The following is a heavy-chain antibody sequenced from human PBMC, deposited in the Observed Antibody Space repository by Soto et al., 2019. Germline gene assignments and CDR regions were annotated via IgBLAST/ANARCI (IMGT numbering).Heavy chain of an antibody. D-gene: IGHD6-13*01. CDR2: TYYSGST. J-gene: IGHJ4*02. Sequence: QVQLQESGPGLVKPSETLSLTCTVSDGSISSYYWTWIRQPPGKGLEWIGNTYYSGSTDYNPSLNSRVTISVDTSKNWVSLNLYSVTAADTAVYFCARGRSSTYLTGYYFDYWGQGTLVTVSS. CDR3: ARGRSSTYLTGYYFDY. CDR1: DGSISSYY. V-gene: IGHV4-59*01.